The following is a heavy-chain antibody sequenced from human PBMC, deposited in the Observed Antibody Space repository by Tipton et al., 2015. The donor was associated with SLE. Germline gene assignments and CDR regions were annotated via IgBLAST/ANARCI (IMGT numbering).Heavy chain of an antibody. D-gene: IGHD2-2*02. Sequence: LRLSCTVSGGSISSYYRSWIRQPPGKGLEWIGYIYYSGSTNYNPSLKSRVTISVDTSKNQFSLKLSSVTAADTAVYYCARARHCSSTSCYRWFTPWGQGTLGTVSS. CDR1: GGSISSYY. J-gene: IGHJ5*02. V-gene: IGHV4-59*01. CDR2: IYYSGST. CDR3: ARARHCSSTSCYRWFTP.